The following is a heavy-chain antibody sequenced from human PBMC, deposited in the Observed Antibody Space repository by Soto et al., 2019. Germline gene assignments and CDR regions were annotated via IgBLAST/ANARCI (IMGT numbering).Heavy chain of an antibody. CDR3: ARLRGGLYSGMYLD. CDR2: MFYSGNT. V-gene: IGHV4-39*01. J-gene: IGHJ4*02. CDR1: GDSITSSSYY. Sequence: QVQLQESGPGLVKPSETLSLTCTVSGDSITSSSYYLGWIRQPPGKGLEWIGNMFYSGNTYYNPSLESRVTISVDTSKSRFSMRLSSVTALDTAVYYCARLRGGLYSGMYLDWGQGTLVTVSS. D-gene: IGHD1-26*01.